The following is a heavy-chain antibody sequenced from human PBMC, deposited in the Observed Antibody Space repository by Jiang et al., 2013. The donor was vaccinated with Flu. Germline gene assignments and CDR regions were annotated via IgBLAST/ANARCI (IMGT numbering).Heavy chain of an antibody. CDR3: AHSYDTSGYYRALLDY. J-gene: IGHJ4*02. CDR1: GFSLSTSGSGV. D-gene: IGHD3-22*01. CDR2: IYWSDGK. Sequence: KPTQTLTLTCTFSGFSLSTSGSGVWGWIRQPPGKALEWLALIYWSDGKRYSPSLNSRLTITKDTSKNQVVLTMTNMDPVDTATYYCAHSYDTSGYYRALLDYWGQGTLVTVSS. V-gene: IGHV2-5*01.